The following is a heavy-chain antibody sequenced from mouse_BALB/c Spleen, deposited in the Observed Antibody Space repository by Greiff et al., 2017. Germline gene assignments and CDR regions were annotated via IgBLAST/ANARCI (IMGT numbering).Heavy chain of an antibody. CDR2: IWRGGST. CDR1: GFSLTSYG. V-gene: IGHV2-5-1*01. D-gene: IGHD1-1*01. J-gene: IGHJ4*01. CDR3: SKNKYYCSSDYAMDY. Sequence: QVQLKQSGPSLVQPSQSLSITCTVSGFSLTSYGVHWVRQSPGKGLEWLGVIWRGGSTDYNAAFMSRLSITKDNSKSQVFFKMNSLQADDTAIYYCSKNKYYCSSDYAMDYWGQGTSVTVSS.